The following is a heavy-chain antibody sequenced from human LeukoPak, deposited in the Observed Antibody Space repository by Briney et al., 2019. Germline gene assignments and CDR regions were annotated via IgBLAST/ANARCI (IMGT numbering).Heavy chain of an antibody. J-gene: IGHJ4*02. D-gene: IGHD3-22*01. CDR2: ISGSGGST. CDR3: AKDGYDSSGYSLDY. V-gene: IGHV3-23*01. Sequence: QPGGCLRLSCAASGFTFSSYAMSWVRQAPGKGLEWVSAISGSGGSTYYADSVKGRFTISRDNSKNTLYLQMNSLRAEDTAVYYCAKDGYDSSGYSLDYWGQGTLVTVSS. CDR1: GFTFSSYA.